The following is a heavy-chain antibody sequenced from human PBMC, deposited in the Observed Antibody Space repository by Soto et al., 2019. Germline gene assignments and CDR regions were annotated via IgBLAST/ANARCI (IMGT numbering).Heavy chain of an antibody. V-gene: IGHV3-30*18. CDR1: GFTFSSYG. CDR3: AKEEYSYGSKYFDY. CDR2: ISYDGSNK. D-gene: IGHD5-18*01. Sequence: PGGSLRLSCAASGFTFSSYGMHWVRQAPGKGLEWVAVISYDGSNKYYADSVKGRFTISRDNSKNTLYLQMNSLRAEDTAVYYCAKEEYSYGSKYFDYWGQGTLVTVSS. J-gene: IGHJ4*02.